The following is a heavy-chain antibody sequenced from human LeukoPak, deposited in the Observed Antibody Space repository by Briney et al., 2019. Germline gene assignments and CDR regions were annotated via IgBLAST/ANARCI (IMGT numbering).Heavy chain of an antibody. CDR3: AREEGPYNWRGYMDV. J-gene: IGHJ6*03. Sequence: ASVKVSCKASGYTFAGYYMHWVRQAPGQGLEWMGWINPNSGGTNYAQKFQGRVTMTRDTSISTAYMELSRLRSDDTAVYYCAREEGPYNWRGYMDVWGKGTTVTVSS. CDR2: INPNSGGT. V-gene: IGHV1-2*02. D-gene: IGHD1-20*01. CDR1: GYTFAGYY.